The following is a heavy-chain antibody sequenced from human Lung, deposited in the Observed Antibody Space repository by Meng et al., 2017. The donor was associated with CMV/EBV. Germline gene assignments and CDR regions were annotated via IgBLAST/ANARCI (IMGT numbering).Heavy chain of an antibody. J-gene: IGHJ4*02. V-gene: IGHV1-46*04. CDR1: GNNLTTYY. D-gene: IGHD1-26*01. Sequence: LGQSRSEVSKPGPSVKLSGMASGNNLTTYYMLWVRLAPGQGLEWMGLNNPSGGSTSYAQNLQGRVTMTRDTSTSTVDMGRGSLRSEDTAVYYCAGVEVGITSGDYWGQGTLVTVSS. CDR3: AGVEVGITSGDY. CDR2: NNPSGGST.